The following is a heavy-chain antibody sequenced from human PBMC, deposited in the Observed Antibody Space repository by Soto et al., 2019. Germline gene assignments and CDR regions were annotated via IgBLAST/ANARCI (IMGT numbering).Heavy chain of an antibody. CDR3: ARFCSGGSCYSSYYYYYGMDV. V-gene: IGHV5-51*01. Sequence: PGESLKISCKGSGYSFTSYWIGWVRQMPGKGLEWMGIIYPGNSDTRYSPSFQGQVTISADKSISTAYLQWSSLKASDTAMYNCARFCSGGSCYSSYYYYYGMDVWAQGTRVTFSS. D-gene: IGHD2-15*01. CDR2: IYPGNSDT. J-gene: IGHJ6*02. CDR1: GYSFTSYW.